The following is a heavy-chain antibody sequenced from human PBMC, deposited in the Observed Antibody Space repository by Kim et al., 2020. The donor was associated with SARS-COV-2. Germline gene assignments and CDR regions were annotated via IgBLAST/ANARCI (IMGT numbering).Heavy chain of an antibody. Sequence: SETLSLTCTVSGGSISSYYWSWIRQPPGKGLEWIGYIYYSGSTNYNPSLKSRVTISVDTSKNQFSLKLSSVTAADTAVYYCARDMFPASSWYAHPLNWFAPWGQGTLVTVSS. V-gene: IGHV4-59*01. CDR3: ARDMFPASSWYAHPLNWFAP. J-gene: IGHJ5*02. CDR1: GGSISSYY. D-gene: IGHD6-13*01. CDR2: IYYSGST.